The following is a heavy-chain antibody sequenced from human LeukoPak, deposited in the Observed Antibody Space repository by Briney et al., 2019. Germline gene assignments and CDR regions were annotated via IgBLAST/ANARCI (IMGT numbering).Heavy chain of an antibody. Sequence: SETLSLTCAVYGGSFSGYYWSWIRQPPGKGLEWIGEINHSGSTNYNPSLKSRVTISVDTSKNQFSLKLSSVTAADTAVYYCARRVSEQQLVLWFDYWGQGTLVTVSS. V-gene: IGHV4-34*01. CDR2: INHSGST. J-gene: IGHJ4*02. D-gene: IGHD6-13*01. CDR1: GGSFSGYY. CDR3: ARRVSEQQLVLWFDY.